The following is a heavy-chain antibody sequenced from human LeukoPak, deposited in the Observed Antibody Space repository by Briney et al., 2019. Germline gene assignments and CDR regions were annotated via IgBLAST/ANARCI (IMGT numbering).Heavy chain of an antibody. CDR1: GFTFSSYA. J-gene: IGHJ4*02. CDR2: ISYDGSNK. CDR3: ARVTRIAVAGTKFDY. D-gene: IGHD6-19*01. V-gene: IGHV3-30-3*01. Sequence: TGGSLRLSCAASGFTFSSYAMHWVRQAPGKGLEWVAVISYDGSNKYYADSVKGRFTISRDNSKNTLYLQMNSLRAEDTAVYYCARVTRIAVAGTKFDYWGQGTLVTVSS.